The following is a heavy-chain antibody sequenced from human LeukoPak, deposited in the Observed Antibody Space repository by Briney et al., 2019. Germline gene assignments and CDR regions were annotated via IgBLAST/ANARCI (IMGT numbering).Heavy chain of an antibody. CDR1: GFTFSSYG. V-gene: IGHV3-30*18. Sequence: PGGSLRLSCAASGFTFSSYGMHWVRQAPGKGLEWVAVISYDGSNKYYADSVKGRFTISRDNSKNTLYLQMNSLRAEDTAVYYCAKPPVPIPGGWGQGTLVTVSS. D-gene: IGHD4-23*01. J-gene: IGHJ4*02. CDR2: ISYDGSNK. CDR3: AKPPVPIPGG.